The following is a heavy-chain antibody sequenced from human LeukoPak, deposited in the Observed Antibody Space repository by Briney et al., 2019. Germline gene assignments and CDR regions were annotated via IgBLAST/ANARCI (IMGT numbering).Heavy chain of an antibody. D-gene: IGHD3-22*01. CDR3: ARDLNYDRVFDI. J-gene: IGHJ3*02. V-gene: IGHV3-33*01. CDR1: GFTFSTYG. Sequence: GGSLRLSCAASGFTFSTYGMHWVRQAPGKGLEWVALIWYDGTNKYYADSVKGRFTISRDNSKNTLYLQMNSLRAEDMAVYYCARDLNYDRVFDIWGQGTMVTVSS. CDR2: IWYDGTNK.